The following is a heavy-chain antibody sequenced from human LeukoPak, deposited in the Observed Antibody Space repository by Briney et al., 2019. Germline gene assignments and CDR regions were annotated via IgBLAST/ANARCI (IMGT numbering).Heavy chain of an antibody. V-gene: IGHV3-30*02. CDR2: IRFDGSNK. CDR3: ARGPSGYHNT. J-gene: IGHJ4*02. D-gene: IGHD5-12*01. CDR1: GFTFSSYG. Sequence: GGSLRLSCAASGFTFSSYGMHWVRQAPGKGLEWVAFIRFDGSNKYYADSVKGRFTISRDNSKNTLYLQMNSLRAEDTAVYYCARGPSGYHNTGGQGTLVTVSS.